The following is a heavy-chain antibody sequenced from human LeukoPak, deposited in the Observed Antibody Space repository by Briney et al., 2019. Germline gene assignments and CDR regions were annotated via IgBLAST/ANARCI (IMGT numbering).Heavy chain of an antibody. V-gene: IGHV3-21*01. CDR1: GFTFSSYS. CDR3: AVVVPAAFDY. D-gene: IGHD2-2*01. J-gene: IGHJ4*02. Sequence: GGSLRLSCAASGFTFSSYSMNWVRQAPGKGLEWASSISSSSSYIYYADSVKGRFTISRDNAKNSLYLQMNSLRAEDTAVYYCAVVVPAAFDYWGQGTLVTVSS. CDR2: ISSSSSYI.